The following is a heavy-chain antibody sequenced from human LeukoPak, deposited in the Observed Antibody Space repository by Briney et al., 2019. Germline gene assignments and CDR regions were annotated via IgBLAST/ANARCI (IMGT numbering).Heavy chain of an antibody. D-gene: IGHD2-2*01. CDR2: ISSSSSYI. V-gene: IGHV3-21*01. J-gene: IGHJ4*02. CDR1: GFTFSSYS. Sequence: PGGSLRLSCAASGFTFSSYSMNWVRQAPGKGLEWVSSISSSSSYIYYADSVKGRFTISRDNAKNSLYPQMNSLRAEDTAVYYCARGLHRSCSSTSCYRGTPYWGQGTLVTVSS. CDR3: ARGLHRSCSSTSCYRGTPY.